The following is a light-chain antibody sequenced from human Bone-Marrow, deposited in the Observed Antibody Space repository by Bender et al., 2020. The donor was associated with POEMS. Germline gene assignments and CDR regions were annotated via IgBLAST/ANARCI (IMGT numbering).Light chain of an antibody. CDR1: NLGNKY. CDR3: QSYDSSLSGSHV. Sequence: SYELTQPPSVSVSPGQTASISCSGDNLGNKYACWYQQKPGQSPVLVIYQDTMRPSGVPERFSASRSGTSASLAITGLQTEDEADYYCQSYDSSLSGSHVFGTGTKVTVL. CDR2: QDT. J-gene: IGLJ1*01. V-gene: IGLV3-1*01.